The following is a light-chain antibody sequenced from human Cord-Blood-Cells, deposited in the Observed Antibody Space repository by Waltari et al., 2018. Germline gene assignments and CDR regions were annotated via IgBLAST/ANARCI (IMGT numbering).Light chain of an antibody. J-gene: IGLJ1*01. CDR2: QDS. CDR1: KLGDKY. V-gene: IGLV3-1*01. CDR3: QAWDSSTKV. Sequence: SYGLTQPPSVSVSPGQTVSITSSGDKLGDKYACWYQQKPGQSPVLVIYQDSKRPSGIPERFSGSNSGNTATLTISGTQAMDESDYYCQAWDSSTKVFGTGTKVTVL.